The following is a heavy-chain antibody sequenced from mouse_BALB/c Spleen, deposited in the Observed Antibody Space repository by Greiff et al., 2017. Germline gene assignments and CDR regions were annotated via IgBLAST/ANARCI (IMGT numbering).Heavy chain of an antibody. J-gene: IGHJ3*01. CDR1: GYTFTSYW. CDR2: INPSTGYT. Sequence: QVQLQQSGAELAKPGASVKMSCKASGYTFTSYWMHWVKQRPGQGLEWIGYINPSTGYTEYNQKFKDKATLTADKSSSTAYMQLSSLTSEDSAVYYCAKGLPLSWFAYWGLGTLVTVSA. CDR3: AKGLPLSWFAY. D-gene: IGHD2-10*01. V-gene: IGHV1-7*01.